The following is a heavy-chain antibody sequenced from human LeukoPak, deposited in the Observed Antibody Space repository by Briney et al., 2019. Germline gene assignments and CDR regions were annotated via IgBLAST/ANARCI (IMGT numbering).Heavy chain of an antibody. CDR1: GFTFSNAW. D-gene: IGHD6-13*01. Sequence: GGSLRLSCAASGFTFSNAWMSWVRQAPGKGLEWVGRIKSKTDGGTTDYAAPVKGRFTISRDDSKNTLYLQMNSLKTEDTAVYYCTTGPRGRGSSWYYYYYYGMDVWGQGTTVTVSS. CDR2: IKSKTDGGTT. CDR3: TTGPRGRGSSWYYYYYYGMDV. J-gene: IGHJ6*02. V-gene: IGHV3-15*01.